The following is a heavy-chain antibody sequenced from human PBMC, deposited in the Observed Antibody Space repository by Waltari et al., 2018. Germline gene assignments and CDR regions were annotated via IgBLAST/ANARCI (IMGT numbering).Heavy chain of an antibody. CDR1: GYSISTAYY. Sequence: QVQLQESGPGLVKPSETLSLTCVVSGYSISTAYYWGWIRQPPGKGLESIGHFSHSGSPDYTPSLTSRATISLDASKNQFSLRLSSVTAADTAVYYCARVPHGVNAFDMWGQGTMVTVSS. CDR2: FSHSGSP. D-gene: IGHD2-8*01. CDR3: ARVPHGVNAFDM. V-gene: IGHV4-38-2*01. J-gene: IGHJ3*02.